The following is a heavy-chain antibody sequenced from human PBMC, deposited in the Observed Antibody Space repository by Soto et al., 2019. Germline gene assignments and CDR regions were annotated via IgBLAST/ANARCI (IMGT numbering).Heavy chain of an antibody. CDR3: ASVFEH. J-gene: IGHJ4*02. Sequence: VPLVESGGGSVQPGGSLRLSCVASGITFSGFWMHWVRQVPGKGLVWVARVDSAGSGTSYADSVKGRFTIARDNAKNRLSLHMASLRVGDTAVYYCASVFEHWGQGIPVTVSS. CDR2: VDSAGSGT. V-gene: IGHV3-74*01. CDR1: GITFSGFW.